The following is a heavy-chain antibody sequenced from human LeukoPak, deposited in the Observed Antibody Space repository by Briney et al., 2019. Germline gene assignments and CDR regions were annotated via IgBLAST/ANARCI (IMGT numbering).Heavy chain of an antibody. CDR1: GGSISSSNW. V-gene: IGHV4-4*02. Sequence: SGTLSLTCAVSGGSISSSNWWSWVRQPPGKGLEWIGEIYHSGGTNFNPSLKSRVTISVDKSKNQFSLKLSSVTAADTAVYYCARVGTRYFDWLLYQHYFDYWGQGTLVTVSS. CDR3: ARVGTRYFDWLLYQHYFDY. J-gene: IGHJ4*02. D-gene: IGHD3-9*01. CDR2: IYHSGGT.